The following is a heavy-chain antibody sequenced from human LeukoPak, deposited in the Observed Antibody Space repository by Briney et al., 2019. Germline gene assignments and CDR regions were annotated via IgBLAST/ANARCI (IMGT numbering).Heavy chain of an antibody. Sequence: GGSLRLSCAASGFTFGSYAMHWVRQAPGKGLEWVAVISYDGSNKYYADSVKGRFTISRDNSKNTLYLQMNSLRAEDTAVYYCARDKPYSSGWSGLDPWGQGTLVTVSS. D-gene: IGHD6-19*01. CDR3: ARDKPYSSGWSGLDP. V-gene: IGHV3-30-3*01. CDR1: GFTFGSYA. J-gene: IGHJ5*02. CDR2: ISYDGSNK.